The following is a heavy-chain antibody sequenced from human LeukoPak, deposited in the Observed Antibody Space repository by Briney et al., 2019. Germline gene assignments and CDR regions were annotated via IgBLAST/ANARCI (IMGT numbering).Heavy chain of an antibody. CDR1: GFTFSSYA. CDR2: ISGSGGST. Sequence: GGSLRLSCAPSGFTFSSYAMSWVRQAPGKGLEWVSAISGSGGSTYYADPVKGRFTISRDNSKNTLYLQMNSLRAEDTAVYYCAKALNTVLVVPNPNWFDPWGQGTLVTVSS. V-gene: IGHV3-23*01. D-gene: IGHD2-15*01. CDR3: AKALNTVLVVPNPNWFDP. J-gene: IGHJ5*02.